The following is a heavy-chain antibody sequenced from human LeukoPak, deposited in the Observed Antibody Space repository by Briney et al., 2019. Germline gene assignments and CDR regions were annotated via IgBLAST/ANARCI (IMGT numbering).Heavy chain of an antibody. CDR3: ARLRYYGSGSYLHFDY. V-gene: IGHV5-51*01. D-gene: IGHD3-10*01. J-gene: IGHJ4*02. CDR1: GYSFTTYW. CDR2: IYPGDSDT. Sequence: GESLKISCKGSGYSFTTYWIGWVRQMPGKGLEWMGIIYPGDSDTRYSPSFQGQVTISADKSISTAYLQWGSLKASDTAMYYCARLRYYGSGSYLHFDYWGQGTLVTVSS.